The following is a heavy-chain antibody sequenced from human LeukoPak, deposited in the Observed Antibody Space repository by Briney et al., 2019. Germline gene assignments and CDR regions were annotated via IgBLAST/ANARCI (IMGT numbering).Heavy chain of an antibody. D-gene: IGHD6-19*01. V-gene: IGHV3-74*01. Sequence: PGGSLRLSCVASGFTLSSYWMHWVRQAPGKGLVWVSRINRDGSSTSYADSLRGRFTISRDNAKNTLYLQMNSLRAEDTAVYYCARGFSGWYLPLQQGGHDWYFDRWGRGTLVTVSS. J-gene: IGHJ2*01. CDR3: ARGFSGWYLPLQQGGHDWYFDR. CDR1: GFTLSSYW. CDR2: INRDGSST.